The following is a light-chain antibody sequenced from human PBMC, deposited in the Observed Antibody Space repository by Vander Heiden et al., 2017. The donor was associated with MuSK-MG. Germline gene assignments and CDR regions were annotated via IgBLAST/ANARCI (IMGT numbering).Light chain of an antibody. CDR3: SSYRSSSTRYV. CDR2: EVT. Sequence: QSALTQPASVSGSPGQSLTISCTGSSSDIGAYDYVSWYQHHPGKAPKLIIYEVTNRPSGVSNRFSGSKSGNTASLTISGLQAEDEADYYCSSYRSSSTRYVFGTGTAVTVL. J-gene: IGLJ1*01. CDR1: SSDIGAYDY. V-gene: IGLV2-14*01.